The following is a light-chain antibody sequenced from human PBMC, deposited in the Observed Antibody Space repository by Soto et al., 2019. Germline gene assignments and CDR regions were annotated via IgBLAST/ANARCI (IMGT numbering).Light chain of an antibody. V-gene: IGKV3-11*01. CDR3: QPRSNWPIT. Sequence: ESVLTQAPATLSLSPGERATLSCRASQRVSSYLAWYQQKPGQAPRLLIYDASNRATGIPARFSGSGSGTDFTLTISSLGPEDFAVYYCQPRSNWPITFAPGPNVAIK. J-gene: IGKJ3*01. CDR2: DAS. CDR1: QRVSSY.